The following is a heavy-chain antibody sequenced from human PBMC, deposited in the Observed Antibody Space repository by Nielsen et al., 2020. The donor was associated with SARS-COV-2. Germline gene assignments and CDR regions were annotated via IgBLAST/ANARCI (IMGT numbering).Heavy chain of an antibody. Sequence: GESLKISCVASGFSFSDYAMGWVRRAPGKGLECVSVIYGTGETTYYADSVKGRFTISRDSAKSSLYLQMNSLRAEDTAVYYCASSGWLDYWGQGTLVTVSS. J-gene: IGHJ4*02. CDR2: IYGTGETT. V-gene: IGHV3-23*05. CDR3: ASSGWLDY. D-gene: IGHD6-19*01. CDR1: GFSFSDYA.